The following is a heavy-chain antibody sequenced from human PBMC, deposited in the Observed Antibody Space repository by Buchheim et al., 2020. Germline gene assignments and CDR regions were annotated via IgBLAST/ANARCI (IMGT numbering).Heavy chain of an antibody. J-gene: IGHJ4*02. Sequence: EVQLLESGGGLVEPGGSLRLSCAASGFTFSSYAMSWVRQAPGKGLEWVSALSGSGGSTYYEDSVEVRFTISSDNSKNTLYLQMNSLRAEDTAVYYCAKDGGSHYSRYWGQGTL. V-gene: IGHV3-23*01. CDR2: LSGSGGST. D-gene: IGHD1-26*01. CDR1: GFTFSSYA. CDR3: AKDGGSHYSRY.